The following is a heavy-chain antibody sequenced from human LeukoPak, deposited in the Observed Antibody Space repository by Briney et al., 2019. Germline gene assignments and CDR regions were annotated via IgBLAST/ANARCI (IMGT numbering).Heavy chain of an antibody. J-gene: IGHJ4*02. CDR3: ARDQNWAIDY. V-gene: IGHV4-38-2*02. Sequence: PSEALSLTCTVSGYSISSGYYWGWIRQPPGKGLEWIGSIYHSGSTYYNPSLKSRVTISVDTSKNQLFLKLNSVTAADTAVYYCARDQNWAIDYWGQGTLVTVSS. D-gene: IGHD7-27*01. CDR1: GYSISSGYY. CDR2: IYHSGST.